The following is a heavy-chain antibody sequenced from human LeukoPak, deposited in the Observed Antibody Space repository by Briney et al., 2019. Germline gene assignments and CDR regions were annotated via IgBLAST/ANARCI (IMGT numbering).Heavy chain of an antibody. V-gene: IGHV1-69*13. D-gene: IGHD6-13*01. J-gene: IGHJ6*03. CDR1: GGTFSSYA. Sequence: SVKVSCKASGGTFSSYAISWVRQAPGQGLEWMGGIIPIFGTANYAQKFQGRVTITADESTGTAYMELSSLRSEDTAVYYCARGGYSSPKYYYYYMDVWGKGTTVTVSS. CDR2: IIPIFGTA. CDR3: ARGGYSSPKYYYYYMDV.